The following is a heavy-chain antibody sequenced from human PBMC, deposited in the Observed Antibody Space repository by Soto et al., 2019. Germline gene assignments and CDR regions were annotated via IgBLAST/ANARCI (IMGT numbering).Heavy chain of an antibody. Sequence: EVPLVESGGGLVKPGGSLRLSCAASGFTFSSYSMNWVRQAPGKGLEWVSSISSSSSYIYYADSVKGRFTISRDNAKNSLYLQMNSLRAEDTAVYYCARDLTTVTTGWYFDLWGRGTLVTVSS. CDR3: ARDLTTVTTGWYFDL. CDR1: GFTFSSYS. V-gene: IGHV3-21*01. J-gene: IGHJ2*01. CDR2: ISSSSSYI. D-gene: IGHD4-17*01.